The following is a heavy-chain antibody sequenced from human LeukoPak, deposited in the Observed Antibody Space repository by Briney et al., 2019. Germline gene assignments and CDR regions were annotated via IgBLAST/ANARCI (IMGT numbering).Heavy chain of an antibody. D-gene: IGHD2-2*01. CDR3: ARTKYCSSTSCQGIYYYYGMDV. CDR2: IIPIFGTA. V-gene: IGHV1-69*01. CDR1: GGTFSSYA. J-gene: IGHJ6*02. Sequence: GSSVKVSCKASGGTFSSYAISWVRQAPGQGLEWVGGIIPIFGTANYAQKFQGRVTITADESTSTAYMELSSLRSEDTAVYYCARTKYCSSTSCQGIYYYYGMDVWGQGTTVTVSS.